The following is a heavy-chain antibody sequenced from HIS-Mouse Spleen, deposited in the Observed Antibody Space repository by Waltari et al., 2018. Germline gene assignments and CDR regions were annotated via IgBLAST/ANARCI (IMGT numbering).Heavy chain of an antibody. CDR3: AHRLGYEYYFDY. Sequence: QITLKESGPTLVKPTQTLTLTCTFSGFSLSTSGVGVGWTRQPPGKALEWLALIYWDDDKRYSPSLKSRLTITKDTSKNQVVLTMTNMDPVDTATYYCAHRLGYEYYFDYWGQGTLVTVSS. CDR2: IYWDDDK. CDR1: GFSLSTSGVG. J-gene: IGHJ4*02. D-gene: IGHD5-12*01. V-gene: IGHV2-5*02.